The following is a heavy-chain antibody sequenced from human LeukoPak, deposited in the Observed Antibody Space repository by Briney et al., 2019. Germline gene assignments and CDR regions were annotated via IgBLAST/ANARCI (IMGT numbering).Heavy chain of an antibody. V-gene: IGHV1-69*04. J-gene: IGHJ4*02. Sequence: SVKVSCKTSGGTFNNYAISWVRQAPGQGLEWVGRVVPMFGIRNYPQTFRGRVNITADKATNTVYMELRSLRAEDTAIYYCATEPSRSYSFNHLDFWGLGTPVTVSS. CDR3: ATEPSRSYSFNHLDF. CDR1: GGTFNNYA. D-gene: IGHD5-12*01. CDR2: VVPMFGIR.